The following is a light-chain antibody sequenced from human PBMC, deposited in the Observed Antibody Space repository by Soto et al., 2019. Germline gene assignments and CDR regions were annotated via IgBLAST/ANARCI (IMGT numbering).Light chain of an antibody. V-gene: IGLV4-69*01. CDR1: SGHSSYA. Sequence: QLVLTQSPSASASLGASVKLTCTLSSGHSSYAIAWHQQQPEKGPRYLMKLNSDGSHSKGDGIPDRFSGSSSGAERYLTISSLQSEDAADYYCQTWGTGMVFGGGTQLTVL. CDR3: QTWGTGMV. J-gene: IGLJ2*01. CDR2: LNSDGSH.